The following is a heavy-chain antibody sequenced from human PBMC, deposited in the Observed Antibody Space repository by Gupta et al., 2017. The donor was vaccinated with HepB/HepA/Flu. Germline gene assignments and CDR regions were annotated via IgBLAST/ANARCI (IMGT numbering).Heavy chain of an antibody. Sequence: EVQLVESGGGLVKPGGSLRLSCAASGLRMSLVRQAPGKGLEWVGRIKSKTDGGTTDYAAPVKGRFTISRDDSKNTLYLQMNSLKTEDTAVYYCTTDALRGYDYDYFDYWGQGTLVTVSS. CDR3: TTDALRGYDYDYFDY. J-gene: IGHJ4*02. V-gene: IGHV3-15*01. CDR2: IKSKTDGGTT. CDR1: GLR. D-gene: IGHD5-12*01.